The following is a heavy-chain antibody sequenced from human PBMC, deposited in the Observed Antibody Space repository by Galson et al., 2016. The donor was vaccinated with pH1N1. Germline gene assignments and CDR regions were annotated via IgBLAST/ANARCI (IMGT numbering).Heavy chain of an antibody. V-gene: IGHV2-70*11. CDR3: ARIGYGDYGHYRDV. CDR2: IDWDDDK. CDR1: GFSLSTSGMC. J-gene: IGHJ6*03. Sequence: PALVKPTQTLTLTCTFSGFSLSTSGMCVSWIRQPPGKALEWLARIDWDDDKYYSTSLKTRLTISKDTSKNQVVLTMTNMDPVDTATYYCARIGYGDYGHYRDVWGQGTTVTVSS. D-gene: IGHD4-17*01.